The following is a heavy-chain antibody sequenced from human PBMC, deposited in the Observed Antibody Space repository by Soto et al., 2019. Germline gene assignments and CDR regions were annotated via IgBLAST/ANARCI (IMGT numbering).Heavy chain of an antibody. CDR1: GYSFTSYW. D-gene: IGHD6-6*01. Sequence: NPGESLKISCKGSGYSFTSYWISWVRQMPGKGLEWMGRIDPSDSYTNYSPSFQGHVTISADKSISTAYLQWSSLKASDTAMYYCARHVSSSSPDYYYGMDVWGQGTTVTVSS. J-gene: IGHJ6*02. CDR2: IDPSDSYT. CDR3: ARHVSSSSPDYYYGMDV. V-gene: IGHV5-10-1*01.